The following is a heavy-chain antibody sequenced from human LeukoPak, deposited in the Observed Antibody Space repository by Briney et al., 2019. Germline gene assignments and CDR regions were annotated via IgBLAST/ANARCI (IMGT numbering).Heavy chain of an antibody. CDR3: AKAGCSSTSCHRGWFDP. CDR1: GFTFSSYA. D-gene: IGHD2-2*01. CDR2: ISGSGGST. V-gene: IGHV3-23*01. Sequence: PGGSLRLSCAASGFTFSSYAMSWVRQAPGKGLEWVSAISGSGGSTYYADSVKGRFTISRDNSKNTLYLQMNSLRAEDTAVYYCAKAGCSSTSCHRGWFDPWGQGTLVTVSS. J-gene: IGHJ5*02.